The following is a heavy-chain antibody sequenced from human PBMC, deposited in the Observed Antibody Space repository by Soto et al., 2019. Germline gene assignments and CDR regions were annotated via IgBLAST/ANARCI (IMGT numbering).Heavy chain of an antibody. CDR2: IYHSGTT. Sequence: QVQLQESGPGLAKPSGTLSLTCAVSGGSISSSKWWSWVRQPPGKGLEWTGEIYHSGTTNYNPSLKSRVNISVDKSKNQFSLKLNSVTAADTAVYYCAARNDGSGSLDYWGQGTLVTVSS. V-gene: IGHV4-4*02. CDR3: AARNDGSGSLDY. D-gene: IGHD3-10*01. CDR1: GGSISSSKW. J-gene: IGHJ4*02.